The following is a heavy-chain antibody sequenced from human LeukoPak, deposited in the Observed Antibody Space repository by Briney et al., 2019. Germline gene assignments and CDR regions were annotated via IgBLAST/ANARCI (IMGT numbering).Heavy chain of an antibody. CDR3: ARGPRNYYDSSGYKSYFDY. V-gene: IGHV4-34*01. J-gene: IGHJ4*02. Sequence: SETLSLTCAVYVGSFSDYYWAWIRQPPGKGLEWIGEINRSGTTNYSPSLKSRVTISLDTSKNQCSLKLSSVTAADTAVYYCARGPRNYYDSSGYKSYFDYWGQGTLVTVSS. D-gene: IGHD3-22*01. CDR2: INRSGTT. CDR1: VGSFSDYY.